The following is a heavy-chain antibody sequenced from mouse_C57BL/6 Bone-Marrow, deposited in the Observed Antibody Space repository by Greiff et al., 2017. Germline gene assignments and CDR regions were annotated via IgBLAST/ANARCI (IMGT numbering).Heavy chain of an antibody. Sequence: QVQLQQPGAELVKPGASVKMSCKASGYTFTSYWMDWVKQRPGQGLEWIGNIYPSDSETHYNQKFKDKATLTVDKSSSTAYMQLSSLTSEDSAGYYCARRRQLYYFDYWGQGTTLTVSS. V-gene: IGHV1-61*01. CDR1: GYTFTSYW. D-gene: IGHD3-2*01. CDR3: ARRRQLYYFDY. CDR2: IYPSDSET. J-gene: IGHJ2*01.